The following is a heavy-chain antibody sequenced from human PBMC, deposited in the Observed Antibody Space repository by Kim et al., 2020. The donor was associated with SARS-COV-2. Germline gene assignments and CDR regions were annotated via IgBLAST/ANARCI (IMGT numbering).Heavy chain of an antibody. Sequence: GGSLRLSCAASGFTFSSYSMNWVRQAPGKGLEWVSSISSSSSYIYYADSVKGRFTISRDNAKNSLYLQMNSLRAEDTAVYYCARDDARLHAWEGFDYWGQGTLVTVSS. CDR1: GFTFSSYS. V-gene: IGHV3-21*04. CDR3: ARDDARLHAWEGFDY. D-gene: IGHD1-26*01. J-gene: IGHJ4*02. CDR2: ISSSSSYI.